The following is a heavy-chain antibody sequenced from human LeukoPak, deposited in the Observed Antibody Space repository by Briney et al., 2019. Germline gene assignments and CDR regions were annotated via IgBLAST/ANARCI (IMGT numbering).Heavy chain of an antibody. J-gene: IGHJ5*02. D-gene: IGHD3-22*01. CDR3: AREPDSSGYFNWFDP. Sequence: ASVKVSCKASGYTFTSYYMHWVRQAPGQGLEWMGIINPGGGSTSYAQKFQGRVTMTRDTSTSTVYMELSSLRSEDTAVYYCAREPDSSGYFNWFDPWGQGTLVTVSS. V-gene: IGHV1-46*01. CDR1: GYTFTSYY. CDR2: INPGGGST.